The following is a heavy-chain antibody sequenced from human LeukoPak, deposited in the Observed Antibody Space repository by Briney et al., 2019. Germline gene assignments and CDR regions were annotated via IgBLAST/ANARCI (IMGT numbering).Heavy chain of an antibody. Sequence: SETLSLTCAVSGGSISSSNWWSWVRQPPGKGLEWIGEIYHSGSTNYNPSLKSRVTMSVDKSKNQFSLKLSSVAAADTAVYYCARDVLLWFGELLPGGYFDYWGQGTLVTVSS. CDR3: ARDVLLWFGELLPGGYFDY. J-gene: IGHJ4*02. CDR1: GGSISSSNW. CDR2: IYHSGST. D-gene: IGHD3-10*01. V-gene: IGHV4-4*02.